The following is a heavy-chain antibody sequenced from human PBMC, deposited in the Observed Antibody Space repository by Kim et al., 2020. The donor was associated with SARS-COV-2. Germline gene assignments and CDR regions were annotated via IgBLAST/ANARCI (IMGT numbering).Heavy chain of an antibody. CDR2: ISYSGNT. V-gene: IGHV4-39*01. CDR3: ARSGNDYGDYFFDY. J-gene: IGHJ4*02. Sequence: SETLSLTCTVSGGSISSSRHYWGWIRQPPGMGLEWIGAISYSGNTYYNPSLRSRVTISVDTSKNQFSLKLSSVTAADTAVYYCARSGNDYGDYFFDYWGQGTLVTVSS. D-gene: IGHD4-17*01. CDR1: GGSISSSRHY.